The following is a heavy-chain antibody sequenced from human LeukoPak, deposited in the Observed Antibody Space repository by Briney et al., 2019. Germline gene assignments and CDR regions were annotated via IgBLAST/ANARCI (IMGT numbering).Heavy chain of an antibody. CDR3: ARGSRRSGSYFVY. Sequence: ASVKFSCKASGYTFTSYDINWVRQATGQGLEWMGWMNPNSGNTCYAQKFQGRVTMTRNTSISTAYMELSSLRSEDTAVYYCARGSRRSGSYFVYWGQGTLVTVSS. CDR2: MNPNSGNT. D-gene: IGHD1-26*01. CDR1: GYTFTSYD. V-gene: IGHV1-8*01. J-gene: IGHJ4*02.